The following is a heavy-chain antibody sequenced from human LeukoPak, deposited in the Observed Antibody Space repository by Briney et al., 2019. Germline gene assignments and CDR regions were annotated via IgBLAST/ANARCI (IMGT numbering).Heavy chain of an antibody. CDR1: GGTFSSYA. CDR3: ARDLAVAGTGDAFDI. D-gene: IGHD6-19*01. CDR2: IIPIFGTA. V-gene: IGHV1-69*05. J-gene: IGHJ3*02. Sequence: SVKVSCKASGGTFSSYAISWVRQAPGQGLEWMGGIIPIFGTANYAQRFQGRVTITTDESTSTAYMELSSLRSEDTAVYYCARDLAVAGTGDAFDIWGQGTMVTVSS.